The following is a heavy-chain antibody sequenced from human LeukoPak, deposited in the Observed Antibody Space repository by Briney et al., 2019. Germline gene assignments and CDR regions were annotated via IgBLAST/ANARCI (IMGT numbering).Heavy chain of an antibody. V-gene: IGHV1-18*01. Sequence: ASVKVSCKAPGYTFTTYGISWVRQAPGQGLEGMGWISAYNGNTKYAQKLQGRVTMTTDTSTSTAYMELRSLTSDDTAVYYCARDFSYDSSGYYPWGQGTLVTVSS. CDR3: ARDFSYDSSGYYP. J-gene: IGHJ5*02. CDR2: ISAYNGNT. D-gene: IGHD3-22*01. CDR1: GYTFTTYG.